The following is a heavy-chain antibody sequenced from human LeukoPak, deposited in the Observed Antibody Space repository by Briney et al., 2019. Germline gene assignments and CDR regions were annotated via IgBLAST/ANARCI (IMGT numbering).Heavy chain of an antibody. CDR1: GGSISSYY. CDR3: ARRGSSWDYFDY. CDR2: IYYSGST. D-gene: IGHD6-6*01. J-gene: IGHJ4*02. V-gene: IGHV4-59*01. Sequence: PSETLSLTCTVSGGSISSYYWSWIRKPPGKGLEWIRYIYYSGSTNYNPSLRSRVTISVDTSKNQFSLKLTSVTAADTAVYYCARRGSSWDYFDYWGQGALVTVSS.